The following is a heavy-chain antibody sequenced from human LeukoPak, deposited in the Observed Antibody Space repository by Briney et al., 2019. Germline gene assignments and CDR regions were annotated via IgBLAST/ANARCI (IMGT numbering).Heavy chain of an antibody. V-gene: IGHV3-64*02. CDR3: ARDDYGVDDALDI. J-gene: IGHJ3*02. Sequence: GGSLILSCAASGFTFSSYAMHWVRQAPGKGLEYVSTISANGGVTYYADSVKGRFTISRDNSKNTLYLQMGSLRPEDMAVYYCARDDYGVDDALDIWGQGTMVTVSS. CDR1: GFTFSSYA. CDR2: ISANGGVT. D-gene: IGHD4-17*01.